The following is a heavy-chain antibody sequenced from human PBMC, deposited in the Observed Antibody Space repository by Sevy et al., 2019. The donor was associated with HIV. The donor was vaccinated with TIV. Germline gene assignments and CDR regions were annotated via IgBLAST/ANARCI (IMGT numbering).Heavy chain of an antibody. CDR3: SRFWYERSGSSGA. CDR1: GFIFSGSA. CDR2: IRSNAKSHAT. Sequence: SGYLRLSCAASGFIFSGSAIHWVRQTPGKGLEWVGRIRSNAKSHATDYAASVKGRFTISRDDSKNTAYLQMNSLKSEDTAVYYRSRFWYERSGSSGAWGQGSLVTVSS. V-gene: IGHV3-73*01. D-gene: IGHD3-22*01. J-gene: IGHJ4*02.